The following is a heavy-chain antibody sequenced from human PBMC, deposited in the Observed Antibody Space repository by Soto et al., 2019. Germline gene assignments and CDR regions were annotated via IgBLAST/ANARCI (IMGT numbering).Heavy chain of an antibody. Sequence: SETPSLPRPVHGGSLSGYYWSWIRQAPGKGMEWIGYIYYRGSTHYNPSPKSPGTISVDTSKNQCSLRLSSVSASDTAIYDCAREAGVRYPLDPWYQGTLVTVSS. CDR1: GGSLSGYY. V-gene: IGHV4-59*01. CDR2: IYYRGST. CDR3: AREAGVRYPLDP. D-gene: IGHD3-9*01. J-gene: IGHJ5*02.